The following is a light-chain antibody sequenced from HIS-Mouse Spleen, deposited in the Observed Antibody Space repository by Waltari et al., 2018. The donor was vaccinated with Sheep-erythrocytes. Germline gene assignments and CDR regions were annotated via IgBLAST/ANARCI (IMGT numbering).Light chain of an antibody. CDR1: SSDVGGYNY. CDR2: EVS. V-gene: IGLV2-8*01. J-gene: IGLJ2*01. CDR3: SSYAGSNNWVV. Sequence: QSALTQPRSVSGSPGQSVTISCTGTSSDVGGYNYVSWYQQHPGKAPKLMIYEVSKRPSGVPDRFSGSKSGNTASLTVSGLQAEDEADYYCSSYAGSNNWVVFGGGTKLTVL.